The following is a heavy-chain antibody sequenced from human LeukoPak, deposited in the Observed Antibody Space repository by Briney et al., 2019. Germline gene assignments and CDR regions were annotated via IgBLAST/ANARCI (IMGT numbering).Heavy chain of an antibody. CDR1: GFTFSSYW. CDR2: INSDGSST. V-gene: IGHV3-74*01. D-gene: IGHD3-22*01. J-gene: IGHJ4*02. Sequence: GGSLRLSCAASGFTFSSYWMHWVRQAPGKGLVWVSRINSDGSSTSYADSVKGRLTISRDNAKNTLYLQMNSLRAEDTAVYYCARSGYYYDSSGYYYVFDYWGQGTLVTVSS. CDR3: ARSGYYYDSSGYYYVFDY.